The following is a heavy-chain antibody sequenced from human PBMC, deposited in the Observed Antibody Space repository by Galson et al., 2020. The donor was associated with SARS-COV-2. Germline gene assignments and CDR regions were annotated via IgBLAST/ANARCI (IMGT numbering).Heavy chain of an antibody. J-gene: IGHJ4*02. CDR2: SNRDGSTT. CDR1: GLTISSNW. CDR3: ASVGVTLDQ. D-gene: IGHD2-21*02. Sequence: GGSLRLSCAASGLTISSNWMHWVRQAPGKGPVWVAQSNRDGSTTRYADSVKGRFTISRDNAKNTLYLQMNSLRGEDMAVYYCASVGVTLDQWGQGTLVTVSS. V-gene: IGHV3-74*01.